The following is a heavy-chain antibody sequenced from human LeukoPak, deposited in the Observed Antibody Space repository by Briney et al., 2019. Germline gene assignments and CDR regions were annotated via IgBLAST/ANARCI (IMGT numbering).Heavy chain of an antibody. CDR2: IRYDGRDN. V-gene: IGHV3-30*02. J-gene: IGHJ4*02. CDR3: AKDLFGDYGWGTYRAIDH. D-gene: IGHD3-16*01. CDR1: GFTLSRYG. Sequence: PGGSLRLSCVASGFTLSRYGMNWVRQVPGKGLVGVAFIRYDGRDNFFADSVKGRFTISRDKSKNTLFLQMNSLRLEDTAVYHCAKDLFGDYGWGTYRAIDHWGRGTLVTVSS.